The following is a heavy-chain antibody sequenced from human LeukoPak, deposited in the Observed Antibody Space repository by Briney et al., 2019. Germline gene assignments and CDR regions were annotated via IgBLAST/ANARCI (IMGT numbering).Heavy chain of an antibody. CDR1: GVVVKSFY. CDR3: ERRHRHCSGDSCFLLDY. Sequence: SETLSLTCSVSGVVVKSFYWSWIRQSPGKGLEWIGVISNIVTTKYNPGLKSRVTISADTSKNQFSLGRSALTAPDTDVYYCERRHRHCSGDSCFLLDYWGTGILVT. J-gene: IGHJ4*02. CDR2: ISNIVTT. V-gene: IGHV4-59*08. D-gene: IGHD2-21*01.